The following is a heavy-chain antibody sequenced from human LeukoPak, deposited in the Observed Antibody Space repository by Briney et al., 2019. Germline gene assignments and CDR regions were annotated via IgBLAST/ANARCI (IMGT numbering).Heavy chain of an antibody. D-gene: IGHD2-21*02. CDR2: IYHSGST. CDR1: GGSISSSNW. V-gene: IGHV4-4*02. CDR3: ARDGTFCGGDCNDAFDI. Sequence: SGTLSLTCAVSGGSISSSNWRSWVRQPPGKGLEWIGEIYHSGSTNYNPSLKSRVTISVDKSKNQFSLKLSSVTAADTAVHYCARDGTFCGGDCNDAFDIWGQGTMVTVSS. J-gene: IGHJ3*02.